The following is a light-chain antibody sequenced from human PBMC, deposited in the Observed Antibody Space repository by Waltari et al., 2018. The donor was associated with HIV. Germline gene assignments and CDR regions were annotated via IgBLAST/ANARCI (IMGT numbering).Light chain of an antibody. V-gene: IGLV1-51*01. Sequence: QSVFTQPPSVSAAPGQKVAIPCSGSNSNIGNNYASCYQQLPVSAPKLLIYDNNKRPSGIPDRFSSSKSGTSATLGITGLQTGDEADYYCGTWDSSLSAGVFGGGTKVTVL. CDR2: DNN. CDR3: GTWDSSLSAGV. J-gene: IGLJ2*01. CDR1: NSNIGNNY.